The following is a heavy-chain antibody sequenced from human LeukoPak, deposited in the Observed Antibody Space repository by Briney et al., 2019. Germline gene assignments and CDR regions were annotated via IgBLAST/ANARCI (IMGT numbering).Heavy chain of an antibody. D-gene: IGHD2-15*01. CDR3: AKAGGYCRGGTCYANY. V-gene: IGHV3-30*18. CDR1: GFTFSDYG. Sequence: PGRSLRLSCAASGFTFSDYGIHWVRQAPGKGLEWVAIISYDGSNKYYADSVKGRFTISRDNSKNTLSLQMNSLRAEDTAVYYCAKAGGYCRGGTCYANYWGQGALVTVSS. J-gene: IGHJ4*02. CDR2: ISYDGSNK.